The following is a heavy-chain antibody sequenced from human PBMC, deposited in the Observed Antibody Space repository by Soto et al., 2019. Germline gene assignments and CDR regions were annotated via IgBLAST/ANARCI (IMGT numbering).Heavy chain of an antibody. J-gene: IGHJ2*01. CDR2: INHSGST. CDR1: GGSFSPYF. CDR3: ARLASGWQYSYFAF. D-gene: IGHD6-19*01. Sequence: QVQLQQWGAGLLKPSETLSLTCAVYGGSFSPYFWSWIRQPPGKGLEWIGEINHSGSTNYNPSLTRRATLSGDTSMNQGSLKLTSVPAAHTAVYYCARLASGWQYSYFAFWGRGTPVAVSS. V-gene: IGHV4-34*01.